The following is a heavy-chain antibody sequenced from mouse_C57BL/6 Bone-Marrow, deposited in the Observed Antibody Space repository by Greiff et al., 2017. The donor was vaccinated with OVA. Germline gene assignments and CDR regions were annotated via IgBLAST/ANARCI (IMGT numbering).Heavy chain of an antibody. D-gene: IGHD2-3*01. CDR1: GFTFSSYT. CDR3: ARHLDGYSYYFDY. Sequence: EVQLVESGGGLVKPGGSLKLSCAASGFTFSSYTMSWVRQTPEKRLEWVATISGGGGNTYYPDSVKGRFTISRDNAKNTLYLQMSSLRSEDTALYYCARHLDGYSYYFDYWGQGTTLTVSS. V-gene: IGHV5-9*01. J-gene: IGHJ2*01. CDR2: ISGGGGNT.